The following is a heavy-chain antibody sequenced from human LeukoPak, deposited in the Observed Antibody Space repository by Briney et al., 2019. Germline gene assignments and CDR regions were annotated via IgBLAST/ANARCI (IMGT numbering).Heavy chain of an antibody. D-gene: IGHD3-16*01. CDR2: IYTSGST. V-gene: IGHV4-4*09. J-gene: IGHJ4*02. CDR1: GGAISRYY. CDR3: ARLVGDSSIRFDY. Sequence: SETLYVSCTVAGGAISRYYWSWMRQPPGKGLEWIGYIYTSGSTNYNPSLKSRVTISVDTSKNQFSLKLSSVTAADTAVYYCARLVGDSSIRFDYWGQGTLVTVSS.